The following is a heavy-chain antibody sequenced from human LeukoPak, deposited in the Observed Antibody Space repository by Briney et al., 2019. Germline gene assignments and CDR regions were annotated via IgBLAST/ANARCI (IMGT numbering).Heavy chain of an antibody. V-gene: IGHV3-23*01. CDR2: ISGSGGST. Sequence: GGSLRLSCAASGFTFSSYAMSWVRQAPGKGLEWVSAISGSGGSTYYADSVKGRFTISRDNAKNSLYLQMNSLRAEDTSIYFCAKALEQETVIALDSWGQGTLVTVSS. D-gene: IGHD6-13*01. CDR3: AKALEQETVIALDS. J-gene: IGHJ4*02. CDR1: GFTFSSYA.